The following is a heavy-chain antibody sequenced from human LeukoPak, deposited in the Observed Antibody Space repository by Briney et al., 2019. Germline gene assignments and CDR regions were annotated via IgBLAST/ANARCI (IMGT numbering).Heavy chain of an antibody. CDR3: ARDKDGWGIHDF. Sequence: GGSLRLSCAASGFSFSDYGLHWVRQAPGKGLEWVALISYDGSQRNFADSVKGRFTTSRDNSKFTMYLEMNSLRAEDTAVYFCARDKDGWGIHDFWGQGTLVTVSS. CDR2: ISYDGSQR. CDR1: GFSFSDYG. D-gene: IGHD3-16*01. V-gene: IGHV3-30*03. J-gene: IGHJ4*02.